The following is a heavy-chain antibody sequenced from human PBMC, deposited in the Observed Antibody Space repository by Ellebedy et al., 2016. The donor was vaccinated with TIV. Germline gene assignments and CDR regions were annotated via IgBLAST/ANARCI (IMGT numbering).Heavy chain of an antibody. J-gene: IGHJ6*03. CDR1: GFTFSSYA. CDR2: ISGSGGST. CDR3: ARDLYYYYMDV. V-gene: IGHV3-23*01. Sequence: GESLKISXAASGFTFSSYAMSWVRQAPGKGLEWVSAISGSGGSTYYADSVKGRFTISRDNAKNSLYLQMNSLRAEDTAVYYCARDLYYYYMDVWGKGTTVTVSS.